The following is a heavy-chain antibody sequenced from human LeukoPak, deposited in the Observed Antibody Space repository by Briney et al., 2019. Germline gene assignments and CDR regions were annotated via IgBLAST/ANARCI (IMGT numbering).Heavy chain of an antibody. CDR2: ISWNSGSI. D-gene: IGHD1-26*01. CDR3: AKDLKWELHTMAFDY. Sequence: GGSLRLSCAASGFTFGDYAMHWVRQAPGKGLEWVSGISWNSGSIGYADSVKGRFTISRDNAKNSLYLQMNSLRAEDTALYYCAKDLKWELHTMAFDYWGQGTPVTVSS. V-gene: IGHV3-9*01. CDR1: GFTFGDYA. J-gene: IGHJ4*02.